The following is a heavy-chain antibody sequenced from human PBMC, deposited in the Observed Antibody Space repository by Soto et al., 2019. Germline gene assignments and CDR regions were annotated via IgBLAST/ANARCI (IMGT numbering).Heavy chain of an antibody. CDR2: ISAYNGNT. V-gene: IGHV1-18*01. Sequence: ASVKVSCKASGYTFTSYGISWVRQAPGQGLEWMGWISAYNGNTSYAQKLQGRVTMTTDTSTSTAYMELRSLRSDDTAVYYCARGELSYYDFWSGYRGDFDYWGQGTLVTVSS. J-gene: IGHJ4*02. CDR1: GYTFTSYG. D-gene: IGHD3-3*01. CDR3: ARGELSYYDFWSGYRGDFDY.